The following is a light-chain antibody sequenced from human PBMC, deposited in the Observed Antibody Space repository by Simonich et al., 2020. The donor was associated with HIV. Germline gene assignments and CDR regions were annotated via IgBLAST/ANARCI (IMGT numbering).Light chain of an antibody. CDR1: QSVSSSY. Sequence: EIVLTQSPGTLSLSPGEGATPSCRASQSVSSSYLAWYQQKPGLAPRLLIYDASSRATGIPDRFSGSGSGTDFTLTISRLEPEDFAVYYCQQYGSSPRTFGQGTKVEIK. CDR2: DAS. CDR3: QQYGSSPRT. J-gene: IGKJ1*01. V-gene: IGKV3D-20*01.